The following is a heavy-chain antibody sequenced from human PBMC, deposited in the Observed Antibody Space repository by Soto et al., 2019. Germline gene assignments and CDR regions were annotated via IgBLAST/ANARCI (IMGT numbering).Heavy chain of an antibody. V-gene: IGHV3-7*03. CDR3: AGWGGHDYNY. Sequence: EVQLLGSGGGLVQPGGSLRLSCVGSGFPFSTYWMNWVRQAPGKGLEWVANINPDGNVGTYVDSVRGCFTTSRDNAKNSLYLQMNRLRADDTAVYFCAGWGGHDYNYWGQGIMVTVSS. J-gene: IGHJ4*02. CDR2: INPDGNVG. CDR1: GFPFSTYW. D-gene: IGHD4-4*01.